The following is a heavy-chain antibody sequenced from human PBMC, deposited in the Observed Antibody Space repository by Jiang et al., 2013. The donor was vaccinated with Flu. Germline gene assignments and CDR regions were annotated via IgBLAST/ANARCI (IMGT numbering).Heavy chain of an antibody. D-gene: IGHD5-18*01. V-gene: IGHV4-34*01. CDR3: ARRRTAMVTDY. CDR2: INHSGSA. CDR1: GGSFSGYY. J-gene: IGHJ4*02. Sequence: LLKPSETLSLTCAVYGGSFSGYYWSWIRQPPGKGLEWIGEINHSGSANYNPSLKSRVTISVDTSKNQFSLKLSSVTAADTAVYYCARRRTAMVTDYWGQGTLVTVSS.